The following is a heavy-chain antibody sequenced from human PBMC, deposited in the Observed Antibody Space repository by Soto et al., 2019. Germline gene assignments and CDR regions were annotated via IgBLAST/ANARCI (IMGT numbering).Heavy chain of an antibody. CDR1: GFTFSSYA. CDR2: ISGSGGST. CDR3: AKDTRPRIAAAGN. V-gene: IGHV3-23*01. Sequence: EVQLLESGGGLVQSGGSLRLSCAASGFTFSSYAMSWVRQAPGKGLEWVSAISGSGGSTYYADSVKGRFTISRDNSKNTLYLQMNSLRAEDTAVYYCAKDTRPRIAAAGNWGQGTLVTVSS. J-gene: IGHJ4*02. D-gene: IGHD6-13*01.